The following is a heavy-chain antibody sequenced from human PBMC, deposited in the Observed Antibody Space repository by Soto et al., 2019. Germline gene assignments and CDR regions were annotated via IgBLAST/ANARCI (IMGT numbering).Heavy chain of an antibody. CDR1: GFSFSSYE. CDR3: ARDIGGGNWFDP. CDR2: ISTGGGAI. V-gene: IGHV3-48*03. Sequence: GGSLRLSCEASGFSFSSYEMKWVRQAPGKGLEWVSYISTGGGAIHYADSVKGRFTVSRDNAKSSLYLQMNSLRAEDTALYYCARDIGGGNWFDPWGQGTLVTVSS. J-gene: IGHJ5*02. D-gene: IGHD1-26*01.